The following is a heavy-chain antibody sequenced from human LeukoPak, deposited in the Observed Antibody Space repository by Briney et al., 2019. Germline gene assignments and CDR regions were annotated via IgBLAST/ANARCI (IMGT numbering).Heavy chain of an antibody. D-gene: IGHD3-22*01. CDR3: ATYSSLNRREFQY. Sequence: GGSLRLSCEGSGLTFSNYWMGWVRQAPGKGLQWVANIKTDGSEKYYVDSVKGRFTISRDNAKDSLYLQMNSLRAEDTAVYYCATYSSLNRREFQYWGQGTLLTASS. CDR1: GLTFSNYW. V-gene: IGHV3-7*01. CDR2: IKTDGSEK. J-gene: IGHJ1*01.